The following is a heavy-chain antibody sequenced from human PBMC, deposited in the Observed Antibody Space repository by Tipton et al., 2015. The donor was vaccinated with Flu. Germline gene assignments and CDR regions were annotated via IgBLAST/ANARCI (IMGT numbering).Heavy chain of an antibody. Sequence: VQLVQSGGGLIQRGGSLRLSCGVSGFSVSSNYMTWVRQAPGKGLEWVSVIYSGGSTYSADSVKGRFIISRDNSKNTLFLQMDSLRPEDTAIYYCAKGPMVVGFGDDYWGQGTLVTVSS. CDR1: GFSVSSNY. V-gene: IGHV3-53*01. CDR3: AKGPMVVGFGDDY. D-gene: IGHD2-21*01. CDR2: IYSGGST. J-gene: IGHJ4*02.